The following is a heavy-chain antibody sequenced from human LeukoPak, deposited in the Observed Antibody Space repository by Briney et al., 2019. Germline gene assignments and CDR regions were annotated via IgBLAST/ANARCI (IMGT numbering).Heavy chain of an antibody. CDR1: GFTFDDYA. D-gene: IGHD3-9*01. J-gene: IGHJ4*02. CDR2: IIGDGGST. CDR3: ATDLSYYDILTGSWLDYFDY. Sequence: QPGGCLRLSCAASGFTFDDYAMHSVRQAPGKGLGLVYLIIGDGGSTYHADCVKGRFTISRDNSKNSLYLQMNSLRSEDCALYYCATDLSYYDILTGSWLDYFDYWGQGTLVTVSS. V-gene: IGHV3-43*02.